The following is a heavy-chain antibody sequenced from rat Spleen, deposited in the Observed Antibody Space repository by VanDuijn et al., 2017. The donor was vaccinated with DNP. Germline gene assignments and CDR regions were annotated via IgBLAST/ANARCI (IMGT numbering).Heavy chain of an antibody. Sequence: QVQLKESGPGPVQPSETLSLTCTVSGFSLTSYGVNWVRQPPGKGLEWMGRMRYNGDTSYNSALKSRLSISRDTSKNQVFLKMNSLQTDDTGTYYCTRDFGNPYWGQGVMVTVSS. CDR1: GFSLTSYG. D-gene: IGHD3-4*01. J-gene: IGHJ2*01. V-gene: IGHV2-63*01. CDR2: MRYNGDT. CDR3: TRDFGNPY.